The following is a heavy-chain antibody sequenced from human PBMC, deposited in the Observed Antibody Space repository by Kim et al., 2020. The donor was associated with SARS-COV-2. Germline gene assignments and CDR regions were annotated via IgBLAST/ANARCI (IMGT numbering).Heavy chain of an antibody. Sequence: GGSLRLSCAASGFTFSDYYMSWIRQAPGKGLEWVSYISSSGSTIYYADSVKGRFTISRDNAKNSLYLQMNSLRAEDTAVYYCARSTTWDDGFGELLDYWGQGTLVTVSS. CDR1: GFTFSDYY. D-gene: IGHD3-10*01. CDR3: ARSTTWDDGFGELLDY. CDR2: ISSSGSTI. J-gene: IGHJ4*02. V-gene: IGHV3-11*01.